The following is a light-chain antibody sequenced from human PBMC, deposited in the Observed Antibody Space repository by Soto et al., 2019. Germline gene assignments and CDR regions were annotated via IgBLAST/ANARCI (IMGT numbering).Light chain of an antibody. CDR1: SSDVGGYNY. CDR3: SSYAGSSNV. Sequence: QSALSQPPSASGSPGQSVTISCTGTSSDVGGYNYVSWYQQDPGKAPKLLIYEVSKRPSGVPDRFSGSKSGNTASLTVSGLQAEDEADYYCSSYAGSSNVFGTGTKLTVL. CDR2: EVS. V-gene: IGLV2-8*01. J-gene: IGLJ1*01.